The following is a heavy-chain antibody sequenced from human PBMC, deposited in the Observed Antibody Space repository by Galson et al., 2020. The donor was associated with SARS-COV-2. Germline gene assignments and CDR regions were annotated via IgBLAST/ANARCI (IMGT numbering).Heavy chain of an antibody. Sequence: SETLSLTCTVSGGPISSSSYYWGWIRQHPGKGLEWIGSIYYSGSTYYNPSLKSRVTISVDTSKNQFSLKLSSVTAADTAEYDCARRTIEGAAVAGTWFVDYWGQGSLFTGSS. D-gene: IGHD6-19*01. CDR1: GGPISSSSYY. V-gene: IGHV4-39*01. CDR2: IYYSGST. J-gene: IGHJ4*02. CDR3: ARRTIEGAAVAGTWFVDY.